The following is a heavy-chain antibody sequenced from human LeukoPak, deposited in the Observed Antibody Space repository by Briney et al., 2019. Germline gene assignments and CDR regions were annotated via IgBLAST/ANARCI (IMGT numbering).Heavy chain of an antibody. CDR3: STYSGRYLGSAEYFQH. CDR2: IRSKAYDETT. V-gene: IGHV3-49*04. J-gene: IGHJ1*01. Sequence: AGRSLRLSCTASGFTFGDYAMTWVRQAPGKELEWVGFIRSKAYDETTEYAASVKGRFTISRDDSKSIAYLQMNSLKTEDTAVYYCSTYSGRYLGSAEYFQHWGQGTLVTVSS. CDR1: GFTFGDYA. D-gene: IGHD1-26*01.